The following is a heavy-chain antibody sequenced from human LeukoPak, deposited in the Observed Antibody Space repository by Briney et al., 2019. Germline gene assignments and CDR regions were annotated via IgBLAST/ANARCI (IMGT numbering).Heavy chain of an antibody. CDR2: ISSSSSTI. D-gene: IGHD6-19*01. V-gene: IGHV3-48*01. Sequence: GGSLRLSCAASGFTFSSYSMNCVRQAPGKGLEWFSYISSSSSTIYYADSVKGRFSISRDNDKNSLYLQMKSLRAEDTAVYYCARLWHSSGRYTEVDYWGQGTLVTVSS. CDR1: GFTFSSYS. J-gene: IGHJ4*02. CDR3: ARLWHSSGRYTEVDY.